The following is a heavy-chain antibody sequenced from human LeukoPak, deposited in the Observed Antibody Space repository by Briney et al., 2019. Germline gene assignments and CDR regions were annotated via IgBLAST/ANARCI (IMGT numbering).Heavy chain of an antibody. CDR2: ISSSSSYT. Sequence: PGXSLXLSCAASGFTFSDYYMSWIRQAPGKGLEWVSYISSSSSYTNYADSVKGRFTISRDNAKNSLYLQMNSLRAEDTAVYYCARDIWDDYYGSGSYYSFDYWGQGTLVTVSS. CDR3: ARDIWDDYYGSGSYYSFDY. D-gene: IGHD3-10*01. V-gene: IGHV3-11*06. CDR1: GFTFSDYY. J-gene: IGHJ4*02.